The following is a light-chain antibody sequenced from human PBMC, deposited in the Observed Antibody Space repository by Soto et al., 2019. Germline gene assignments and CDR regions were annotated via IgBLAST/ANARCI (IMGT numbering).Light chain of an antibody. J-gene: IGKJ3*01. CDR3: QQYYSTPFT. CDR1: QSVLYSSNTKNY. Sequence: DVVMTQSPDSLAVSLGERATINCKSSQSVLYSSNTKNYLAWYQQKQGQPPSLLIYWASTRESVVPDRFSGSGSGTDFTLTISRLQAEDVAVYYCQQYYSTPFTFGPGTKVDIK. V-gene: IGKV4-1*01. CDR2: WAS.